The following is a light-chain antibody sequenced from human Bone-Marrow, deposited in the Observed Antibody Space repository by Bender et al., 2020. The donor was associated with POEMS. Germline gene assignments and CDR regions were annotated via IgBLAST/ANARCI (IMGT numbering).Light chain of an antibody. CDR3: QAWDSSTGVV. V-gene: IGLV3-1*01. CDR1: NLENIY. CDR2: QDS. Sequence: SYELTQPPSVSVSPGQTASITCSGDNLENIYVYWYQQKTGQSPLLVMYQDSERRSGIPERFSGSNSGNTATLTISGTQTMDEADYYCQAWDSSTGVVFGGGTRLTVL. J-gene: IGLJ2*01.